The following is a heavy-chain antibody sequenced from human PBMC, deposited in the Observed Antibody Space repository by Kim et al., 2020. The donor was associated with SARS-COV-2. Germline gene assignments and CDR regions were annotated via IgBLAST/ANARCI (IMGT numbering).Heavy chain of an antibody. CDR1: GFSFSNHW. J-gene: IGHJ6*02. CDR2: INQHGSEK. Sequence: GSLRLSCAASGFSFSNHWMTWVRQAPGRGPEWVANINQHGSEKYYVASVGGRFTISRDDAKNSLYLQMNSLRAEDTATYYCARNNDMDVWGQGTTVTVSS. V-gene: IGHV3-7*03. CDR3: ARNNDMDV.